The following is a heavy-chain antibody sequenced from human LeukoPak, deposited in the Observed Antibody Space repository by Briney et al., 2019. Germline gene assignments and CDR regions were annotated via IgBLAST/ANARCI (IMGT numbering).Heavy chain of an antibody. D-gene: IGHD3-22*01. V-gene: IGHV4-34*01. CDR1: GGSFSGYY. CDR2: INHSGST. Sequence: PSETLSLTCAAYGGSFSGYYWSWIRQPPGKGLEWIGEINHSGSTNYNPSLKSRVTISVDTSKNQFSLKLNSVTAADTAVYYCARRSTYYYDSSGYFATYLDYWGQGTLVTVSS. J-gene: IGHJ4*02. CDR3: ARRSTYYYDSSGYFATYLDY.